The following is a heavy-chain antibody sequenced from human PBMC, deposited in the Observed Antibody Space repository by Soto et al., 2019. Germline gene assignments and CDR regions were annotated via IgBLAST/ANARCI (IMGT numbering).Heavy chain of an antibody. D-gene: IGHD1-7*01. J-gene: IGHJ6*04. CDR2: INPNSGGT. CDR3: ASSFVLGHGTTNNQPPSYGMDV. Sequence: GASVKVSCKASGYTFTGYYMHWVRQAPGQGLEWMGWINPNSGGTNYAQKFQGWVTMTTDASISTAYMELSTLRSDDTAVYYCASSFVLGHGTTNNQPPSYGMDVWGEGSTVTVFS. V-gene: IGHV1-2*04. CDR1: GYTFTGYY.